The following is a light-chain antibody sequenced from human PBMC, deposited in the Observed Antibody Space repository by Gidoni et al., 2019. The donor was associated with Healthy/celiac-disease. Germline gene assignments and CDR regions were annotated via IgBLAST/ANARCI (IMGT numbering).Light chain of an antibody. V-gene: IGKV3D-15*01. CDR1: QSVNSN. Sequence: EIVMTQSPGTLSVSPWERATLSCRASQSVNSNLAWYQQKPGQAPRLLIYGASTRATGIQARFSGSGSGTEFTLTISSLHSEDFAVYYCQQYNNWPLTFGGGTKVEIK. CDR3: QQYNNWPLT. J-gene: IGKJ4*01. CDR2: GAS.